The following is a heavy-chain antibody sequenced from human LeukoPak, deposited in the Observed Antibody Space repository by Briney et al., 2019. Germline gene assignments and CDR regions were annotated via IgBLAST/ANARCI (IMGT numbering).Heavy chain of an antibody. CDR3: ARGRETWFDP. CDR2: INSDGSST. J-gene: IGHJ5*02. Sequence: GGALRLSCAASRFTLSSYWMHWVRQAPGKGVVWVSRINSDGSSTSYAESVKGRYTISRDNTKNTLYLQMNSLRAEDTAVYYCARGRETWFDPWGQGTLVTVSS. CDR1: RFTLSSYW. V-gene: IGHV3-74*01.